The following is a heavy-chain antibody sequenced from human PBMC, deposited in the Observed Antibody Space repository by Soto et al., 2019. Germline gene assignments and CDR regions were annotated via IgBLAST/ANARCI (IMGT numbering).Heavy chain of an antibody. J-gene: IGHJ4*02. CDR1: GYTFTSYG. Sequence: ASVKVSCKASGYTFTSYGISWVRQAPGQGLEWMGWISTYNGNTKYAQKLQGRVTMTTDTSTSTAYMELRSLRSDDTAVFYCAREMVRGVGSDYWGQGTLVTVDS. D-gene: IGHD3-10*01. CDR3: AREMVRGVGSDY. CDR2: ISTYNGNT. V-gene: IGHV1-18*01.